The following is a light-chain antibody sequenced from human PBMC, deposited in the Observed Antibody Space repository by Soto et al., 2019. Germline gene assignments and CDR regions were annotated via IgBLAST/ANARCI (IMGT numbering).Light chain of an antibody. CDR2: WAS. J-gene: IGKJ4*01. CDR3: QQYYSIPPS. CDR1: QSVLYTSNNKNY. V-gene: IGKV4-1*01. Sequence: DIVMTQSPDSLALSLGERATLNCTSSQSVLYTSNNKNYLTWYQQKPGQPPKLLIYWASTRKSGVPDRFSGSGSGAHFTLTISSLQPEDLAVYYCQQYYSIPPSFGGGTKVEIK.